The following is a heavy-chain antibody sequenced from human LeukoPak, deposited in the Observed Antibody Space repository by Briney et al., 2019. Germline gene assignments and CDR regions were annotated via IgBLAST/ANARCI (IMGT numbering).Heavy chain of an antibody. V-gene: IGHV3-23*01. Sequence: GGSLRLSCAASGFTFSYYAMSWVRQAPGKGLEWVSAISGDGGSTYYADSVKGRFTISRDNSKNTLYLQMNSLRAEDTAVYYCAKGMRSSYIALNWFDPWGQGTLVTVSS. CDR1: GFTFSYYA. CDR3: AKGMRSSYIALNWFDP. CDR2: ISGDGGST. J-gene: IGHJ5*02. D-gene: IGHD5-12*01.